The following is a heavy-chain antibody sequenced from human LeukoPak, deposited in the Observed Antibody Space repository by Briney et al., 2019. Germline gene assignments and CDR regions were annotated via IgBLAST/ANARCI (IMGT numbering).Heavy chain of an antibody. CDR1: GFTFSSYS. J-gene: IGHJ6*04. CDR3: AELGITMIGGV. D-gene: IGHD3-10*02. Sequence: GGSLRLSCAASGFTFSSYSMNWVRQAPGKGLEWISYISSYSSTIYYADSVRGRFTISRDNAKNSLYLQMNSLRAEDTAVYYCAELGITMIGGVWGKGTTVTISS. V-gene: IGHV3-48*01. CDR2: ISSYSSTI.